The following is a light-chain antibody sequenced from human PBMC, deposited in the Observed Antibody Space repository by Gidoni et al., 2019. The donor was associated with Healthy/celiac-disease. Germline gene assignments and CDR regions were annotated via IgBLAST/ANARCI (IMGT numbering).Light chain of an antibody. J-gene: IGLJ3*02. Sequence: SYELTQTPSVSVSPGQTASITCSGAKYGVKYACCYQQKPGQSPWLVIYQDRKRPSGIPERFAGSNSGNTATLTISGTQSMDEADYYCQAWDSSTVWVFGGGTKLTVL. CDR3: QAWDSSTVWV. V-gene: IGLV3-1*01. CDR1: KYGVKY. CDR2: QDR.